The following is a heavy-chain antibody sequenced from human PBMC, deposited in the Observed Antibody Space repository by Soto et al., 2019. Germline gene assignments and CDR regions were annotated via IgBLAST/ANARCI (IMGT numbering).Heavy chain of an antibody. D-gene: IGHD6-6*01. CDR2: INHSGST. J-gene: IGHJ1*01. Sequence: PSETLSLTCAVYGGSFSGYYWSWIRQPPGKGLEWIGEINHSGSTNYNPSLKSRVTISVDTSKNQFSLKLSSVTAADTAVYYCARGRRYDHHSSSPAPRYFQLRGQRTLVTVSS. CDR3: ARGRRYDHHSSSPAPRYFQL. V-gene: IGHV4-34*01. CDR1: GGSFSGYY.